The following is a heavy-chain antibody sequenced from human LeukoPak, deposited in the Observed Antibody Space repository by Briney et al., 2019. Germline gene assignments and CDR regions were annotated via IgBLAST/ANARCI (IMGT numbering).Heavy chain of an antibody. J-gene: IGHJ4*02. D-gene: IGHD3-3*01. CDR3: TTDFSHFDLSSGYYSY. CDR2: IKDRIDGATT. V-gene: IGHV3-15*01. Sequence: TPGGSLRLSCVASGFSFTSAWMVWVRQAPGKGLEWVGGIKDRIDGATTDLAAPGKGRFIISRDDSRSKVYLEMGILKTEDTANYYCTTDFSHFDLSSGYYSYWGLGSLVSVSS. CDR1: GFSFTSAW.